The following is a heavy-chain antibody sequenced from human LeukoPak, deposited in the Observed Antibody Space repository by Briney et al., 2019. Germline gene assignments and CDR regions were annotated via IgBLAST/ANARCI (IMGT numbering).Heavy chain of an antibody. CDR3: AKDQGSGSYLGDAFDI. V-gene: IGHV3-9*01. D-gene: IGHD1-26*01. CDR2: ISWNSGSI. J-gene: IGHJ3*02. Sequence: GGSLRLSCTASGFTFDDYAMHWVRQAPGKGLEWVSGISWNSGSIGYADSVKGRFTISRDNAKNSLYLQMNSLRAEDTALYYCAKDQGSGSYLGDAFDIWGQGTMVTVSS. CDR1: GFTFDDYA.